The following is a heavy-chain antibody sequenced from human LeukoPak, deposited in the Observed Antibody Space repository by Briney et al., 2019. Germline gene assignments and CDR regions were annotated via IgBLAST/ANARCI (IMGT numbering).Heavy chain of an antibody. CDR3: ARERVTTTSFDY. Sequence: GGSLRLSCAASGFTFSSYSMNWVRQAPGKGLEWVANIKQDGRERNCVDSVKGRFTISRDNAKNSLYLQMNSLRVEDTAVYYCARERVTTTSFDYWGQGVLVTVSS. V-gene: IGHV3-7*01. J-gene: IGHJ4*02. CDR1: GFTFSSYS. D-gene: IGHD2/OR15-2a*01. CDR2: IKQDGRER.